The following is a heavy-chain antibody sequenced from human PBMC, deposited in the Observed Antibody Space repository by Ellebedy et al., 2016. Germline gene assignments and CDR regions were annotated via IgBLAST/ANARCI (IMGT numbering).Heavy chain of an antibody. J-gene: IGHJ4*02. V-gene: IGHV3-74*01. CDR3: ARDRDYTADY. CDR2: INTDGSGT. Sequence: GESLKISXAASGFTFRSYWMHWVRQAPGKGLKWVSRINTDGSGTTYADSVKGRFTISRDNAKNTLYLQMNSLGAEDTAVYFCARDRDYTADYWGQGTLVTVSS. CDR1: GFTFRSYW. D-gene: IGHD4-11*01.